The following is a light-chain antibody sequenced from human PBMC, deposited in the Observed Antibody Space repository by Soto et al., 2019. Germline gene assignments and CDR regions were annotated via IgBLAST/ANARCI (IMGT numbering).Light chain of an antibody. CDR2: GAS. V-gene: IGKV3-15*01. J-gene: IGKJ4*01. CDR3: QQYNNWLT. Sequence: EIVMTQSPVTLSVSPGERATVSCRASQSVSRNLAWYQQKPGQAPRLLIYGASTRSTGIPARFSGSGSGTEFTLTITSLQSEDFAVYYCQQYNNWLTFGGGTKVEIK. CDR1: QSVSRN.